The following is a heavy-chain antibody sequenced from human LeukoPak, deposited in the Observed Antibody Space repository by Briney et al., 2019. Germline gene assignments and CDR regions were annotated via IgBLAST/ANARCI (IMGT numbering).Heavy chain of an antibody. Sequence: PSETLSLTCTVSGGSVSIGTYYWSWIRQPPGKGLEWIGYIYNRGSTKSNPSLKSRVTILVDTSKNQFSLKLSSVTAADTAVYYCARDPYGEGWFDPWGQGTLVTVSS. D-gene: IGHD4-17*01. CDR2: IYNRGST. J-gene: IGHJ5*02. CDR1: GGSVSIGTYY. V-gene: IGHV4-61*01. CDR3: ARDPYGEGWFDP.